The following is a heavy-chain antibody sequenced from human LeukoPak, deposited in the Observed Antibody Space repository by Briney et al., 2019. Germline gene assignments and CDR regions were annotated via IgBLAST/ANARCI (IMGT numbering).Heavy chain of an antibody. J-gene: IGHJ4*02. V-gene: IGHV6-1*01. Sequence: SQTLSLTCAISGDSVSSNSAAWNWIRQSPSRGLEWLGRTYYRSKWYNDYAVSVKSRITINPDTSKNQFSLQLDSVTPEDTAVYYCARDNKIVGATGTARGFDYWGQGTLVTVSS. CDR2: TYYRSKWYN. D-gene: IGHD3-22*01. CDR3: ARDNKIVGATGTARGFDY. CDR1: GDSVSSNSAA.